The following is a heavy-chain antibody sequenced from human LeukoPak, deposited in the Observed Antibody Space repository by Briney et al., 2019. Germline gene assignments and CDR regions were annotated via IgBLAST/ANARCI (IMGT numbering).Heavy chain of an antibody. Sequence: ASVKVSCKASGYTFTSYAMHWVRQAPGQRLEWMGWINAGNGNTKYSQKFQGRVTITRDTSASTAYMELSSLRSEDTAVYYCARVLGLILSGLGYWGQGTLVTVSS. V-gene: IGHV1-3*01. J-gene: IGHJ4*02. CDR2: INAGNGNT. CDR1: GYTFTSYA. D-gene: IGHD2-15*01. CDR3: ARVLGLILSGLGY.